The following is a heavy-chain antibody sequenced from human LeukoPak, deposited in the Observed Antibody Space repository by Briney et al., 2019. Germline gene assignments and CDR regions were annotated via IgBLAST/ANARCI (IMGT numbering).Heavy chain of an antibody. CDR2: IKQDGSEK. Sequence: GGSLRLSCAASGFTFTSYWMSWVRQAPGKGLEWVANIKQDGSEKYYVDSVKGRFTISRDNAKNSLYLQMNSLRAEDTAVYYCARDSVLLWFGELSGSGDYWGQGTLATVSS. J-gene: IGHJ4*02. CDR3: ARDSVLLWFGELSGSGDY. V-gene: IGHV3-7*01. CDR1: GFTFTSYW. D-gene: IGHD3-10*01.